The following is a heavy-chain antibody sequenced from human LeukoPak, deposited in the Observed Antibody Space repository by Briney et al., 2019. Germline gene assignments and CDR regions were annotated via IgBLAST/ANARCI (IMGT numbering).Heavy chain of an antibody. Sequence: SETLSLTCAVYGGSFSGYYWSWIRQPPGKGLEWIGEINHSGSTNYNPSLKSRVTISVDTSKNQFSLKLSSVTAADTAVYYCARDRYSSSWYSDRGYYYMDVWGKGTTVTVSS. CDR3: ARDRYSSSWYSDRGYYYMDV. D-gene: IGHD6-13*01. CDR2: INHSGST. CDR1: GGSFSGYY. J-gene: IGHJ6*03. V-gene: IGHV4-34*01.